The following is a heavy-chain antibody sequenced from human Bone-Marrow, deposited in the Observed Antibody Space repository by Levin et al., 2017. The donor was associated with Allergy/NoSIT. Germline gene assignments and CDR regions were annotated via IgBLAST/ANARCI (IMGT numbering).Heavy chain of an antibody. CDR3: ARQNGFEAFDL. CDR1: GGSFTSYY. D-gene: IGHD5-24*01. CDR2: IFSSGTT. J-gene: IGHJ3*01. Sequence: SCTVSGGSFTSYYWSWIRQPPGRRLEWIGYIFSSGTTNYNPSLKSRVTISIDTSKTQFSLTLNSVTAADTAVYYCARQNGFEAFDLWGRGTLVTVSS. V-gene: IGHV4-59*08.